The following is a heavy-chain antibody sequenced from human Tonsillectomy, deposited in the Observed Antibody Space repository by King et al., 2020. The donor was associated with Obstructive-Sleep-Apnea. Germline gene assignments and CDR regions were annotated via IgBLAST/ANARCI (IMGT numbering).Heavy chain of an antibody. CDR2: IRSKAYGWTT. CDR3: TSTGSYYDSSGYII. CDR1: GFTVGDYA. Sequence: VQLVESGGGLVQPGRSLRLSCTASGFTVGDYAMSWFRQAPGKGLEWVGFIRSKAYGWTTEYAASVKGRFTISRDDSKSIAYLQMNSLKTEDTAVYYCTSTGSYYDSSGYIIWGQGTLVTVSS. J-gene: IGHJ4*02. D-gene: IGHD3-22*01. V-gene: IGHV3-49*03.